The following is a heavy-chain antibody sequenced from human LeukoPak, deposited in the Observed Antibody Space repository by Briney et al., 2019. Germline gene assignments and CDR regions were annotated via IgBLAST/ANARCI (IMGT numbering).Heavy chain of an antibody. J-gene: IGHJ5*02. CDR1: GGSISSYC. D-gene: IGHD3-22*01. Sequence: SETLSLTCTVSGGSISSYCWSWIRQPAGKGLEWIGRIYTSGSTNYNPSLKSRVTMSVDTSKNQFSLKLSSVTAADTAVYYCARVSRPGYYYDSSGPRGWFDPWGQGTLVTVSS. CDR3: ARVSRPGYYYDSSGPRGWFDP. CDR2: IYTSGST. V-gene: IGHV4-4*07.